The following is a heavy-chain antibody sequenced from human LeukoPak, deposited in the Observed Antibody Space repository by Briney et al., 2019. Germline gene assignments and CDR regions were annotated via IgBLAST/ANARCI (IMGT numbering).Heavy chain of an antibody. D-gene: IGHD1-26*01. V-gene: IGHV4-4*02. J-gene: IGHJ6*03. CDR1: GGSISSRNW. CDR3: ARVAGDYYYYMDV. Sequence: SGTLSLTCAVSGGSISSRNWWSWVRQPPGKGLEWIGEIYHSGSTNYNPSLKTRVTISVDKSKNQFSLKLSSVTAADTAVYYCARVAGDYYYYMDVWGKGTTVTISS. CDR2: IYHSGST.